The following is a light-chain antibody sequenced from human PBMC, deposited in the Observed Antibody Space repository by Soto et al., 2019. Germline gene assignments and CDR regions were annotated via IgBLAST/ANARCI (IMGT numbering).Light chain of an antibody. CDR2: DAS. J-gene: IGKJ5*01. V-gene: IGKV3-11*01. Sequence: VLTQSPGTLSLSPGDRATLSCRASQSVSSYLAWYQQKPGQAPRLLIYDASNRATGIPARFSGSGSGTDFTLTISSLEPEDFAVYYCQKRSNWPPATFGQGTRLEIK. CDR3: QKRSNWPPAT. CDR1: QSVSSY.